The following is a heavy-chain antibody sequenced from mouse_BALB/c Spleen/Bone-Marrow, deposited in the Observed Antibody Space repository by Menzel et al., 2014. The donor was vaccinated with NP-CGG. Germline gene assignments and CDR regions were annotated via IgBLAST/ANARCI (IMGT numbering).Heavy chain of an antibody. V-gene: IGHV5-12-1*01. J-gene: IGHJ4*01. CDR1: GFAFSSYD. CDR2: ISSGGGST. D-gene: IGHD1-1*01. CDR3: ARPLYYYGSSPFYAMDY. Sequence: DVKLVESGGGLVRPGGSLKLSCAASGFAFSSYDMSWVRQTPEKRLEWVAYISSGGGSTXXPDTVKGRFTISRDNAMNTLYLQMSSLKSEDTAMYYCARPLYYYGSSPFYAMDYWGQGTSVTVSS.